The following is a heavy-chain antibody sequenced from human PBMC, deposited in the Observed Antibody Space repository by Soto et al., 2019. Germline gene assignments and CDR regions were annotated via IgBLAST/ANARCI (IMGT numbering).Heavy chain of an antibody. J-gene: IGHJ4*02. CDR2: IYPSGGIT. Sequence: SVKGSCKASGYSFTNFHIHWVRQTPGQGLERMGMIYPSGGITRDAQRLQGRITMTRDASTSTVYVELISLTSEDTAVYYCGRDVIGHDNHDTIGYYFDHWGQRPLVTVSS. CDR3: GRDVIGHDNHDTIGYYFDH. D-gene: IGHD3-22*01. V-gene: IGHV1-46*01. CDR1: GYSFTNFH.